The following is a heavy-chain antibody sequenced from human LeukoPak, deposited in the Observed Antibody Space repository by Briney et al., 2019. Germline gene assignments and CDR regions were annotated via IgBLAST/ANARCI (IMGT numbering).Heavy chain of an antibody. J-gene: IGHJ6*02. CDR1: GGSFCGYY. Sequence: SETLSLTCAVYGGSFCGYYWSWIRQPPGKGLEWIGEINHSGSTNYNPSLKSRVTISVDTSKNQFSLKLSSVTAADTAVYYCARGLGYSSGWYNDYGMDVWGQGTTVTASS. CDR3: ARGLGYSSGWYNDYGMDV. D-gene: IGHD6-19*01. V-gene: IGHV4-34*01. CDR2: INHSGST.